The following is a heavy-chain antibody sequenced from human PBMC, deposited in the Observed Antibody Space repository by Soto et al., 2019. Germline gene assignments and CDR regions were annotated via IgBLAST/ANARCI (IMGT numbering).Heavy chain of an antibody. CDR1: GDSFSSGDYY. V-gene: IGHV4-61*08. CDR3: ARIPVDTYMIYWSDP. CDR2: VYFSGST. J-gene: IGHJ5*02. Sequence: SETRSRTWIVSGDSFSSGDYYWSWIRQPPGKGLEWIGHVYFSGSTNYIPSLKSRLTMSVDTAKNQFSLKLNSVTAADTAVYYCARIPVDTYMIYWSDPWGQGTQVTVSS. D-gene: IGHD3-16*01.